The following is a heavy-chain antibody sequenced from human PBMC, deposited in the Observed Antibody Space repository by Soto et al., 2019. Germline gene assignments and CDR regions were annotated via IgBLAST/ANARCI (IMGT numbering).Heavy chain of an antibody. D-gene: IGHD5-12*01. Sequence: ASVKVSCKASGYTFTGYYMHWVRQAPGQGLEWMGWINPNSGGTNYAQKFQGRVTMTRDTSISTAYMELSRLRSDDTAVYYCAQRRDGYTYLYYWGQGPLVTVSS. CDR2: INPNSGGT. CDR1: GYTFTGYY. J-gene: IGHJ4*02. CDR3: AQRRDGYTYLYY. V-gene: IGHV1-2*02.